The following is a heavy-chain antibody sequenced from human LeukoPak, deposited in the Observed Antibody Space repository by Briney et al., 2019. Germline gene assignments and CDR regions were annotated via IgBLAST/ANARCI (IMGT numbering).Heavy chain of an antibody. CDR1: GFTFSDHY. CDR3: ARGGSDYTNYYFDY. Sequence: AGGSLRLSCAASGFTFSDHYMDWVRQAPGKGLEWVGRIRNKASTYTTQYAASVKGRFTISRDDSKNSLYLQMNSLKTEDTAMYYCARGGSDYTNYYFDYWGQGTLVTVSS. CDR2: IRNKASTYTT. V-gene: IGHV3-72*01. D-gene: IGHD4-11*01. J-gene: IGHJ4*02.